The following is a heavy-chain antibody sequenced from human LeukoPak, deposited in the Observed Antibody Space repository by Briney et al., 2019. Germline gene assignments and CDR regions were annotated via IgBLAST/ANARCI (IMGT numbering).Heavy chain of an antibody. V-gene: IGHV1-18*04. D-gene: IGHD3-22*01. Sequence: ASVKVSCKASGYTFTGYYMHWVRQAPGQGLEWMGWISAYNGNTNYAQKLQGRVTMTTDTSTSTAYMELRSLGSDDTAVYYCARVNDYYDSSGYYHNYFDYWGQGTLVTVSS. CDR3: ARVNDYYDSSGYYHNYFDY. J-gene: IGHJ4*02. CDR1: GYTFTGYY. CDR2: ISAYNGNT.